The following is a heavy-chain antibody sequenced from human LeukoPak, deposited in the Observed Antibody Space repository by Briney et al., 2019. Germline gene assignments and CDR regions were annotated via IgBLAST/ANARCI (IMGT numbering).Heavy chain of an antibody. Sequence: ASVKVSCKASGYTFTSYDINWVRQATGQGLEWMGWMNPNSGNTGYAQKFQGRVTMTRNTSISTAYMELSSLRSEDTAVYYCARGLPAANPVYYYYYYMDVWGKGTTVTVSS. V-gene: IGHV1-8*01. J-gene: IGHJ6*03. CDR2: MNPNSGNT. CDR3: ARGLPAANPVYYYYYYMDV. CDR1: GYTFTSYD. D-gene: IGHD2-2*01.